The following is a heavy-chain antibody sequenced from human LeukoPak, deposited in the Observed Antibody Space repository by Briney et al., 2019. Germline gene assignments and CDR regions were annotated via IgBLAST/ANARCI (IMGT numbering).Heavy chain of an antibody. D-gene: IGHD2-15*01. J-gene: IGHJ4*02. V-gene: IGHV4-31*03. CDR2: IYYSGST. Sequence: SETLSLTCTVSGGSISSGGYYWSWIRQHPGKGLEWIGHIYYSGSTYYNPSLKSRVTISVDTSKNQFSLKLSSVTAADTAVYYCARDDISGGSSNYWGQGTLVTVSS. CDR1: GGSISSGGYY. CDR3: ARDDISGGSSNY.